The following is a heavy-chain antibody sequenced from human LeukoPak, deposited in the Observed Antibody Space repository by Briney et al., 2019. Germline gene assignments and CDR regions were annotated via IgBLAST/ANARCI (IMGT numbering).Heavy chain of an antibody. V-gene: IGHV3-7*03. D-gene: IGHD5-12*01. CDR1: GFTFSSYW. J-gene: IGHJ4*02. Sequence: GGALRLSCAASGFTFSSYWMSWVRQAPGKGLEWVANINQDGSEKYYVDSVKGRFTISRDNARNSLYLQMNSLRAEDTAVYYCASGGGYSDYVGYWGQGTLVTVSS. CDR2: INQDGSEK. CDR3: ASGGGYSDYVGY.